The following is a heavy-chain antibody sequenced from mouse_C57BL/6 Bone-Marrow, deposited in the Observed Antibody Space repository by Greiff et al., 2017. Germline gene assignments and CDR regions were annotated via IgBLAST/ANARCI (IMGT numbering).Heavy chain of an antibody. Sequence: QVQLQQSGAELVKPGASVKLSCKASGYTFTSYWMHWVKQRPGQGLEWIGMIHPNSGSTNYNEKFKSKATLTVDKSSSTAYMQLSSLTSEDSAVYYCARSGNLLPPWFAYWGQGTLVTVSA. J-gene: IGHJ3*01. CDR2: IHPNSGST. V-gene: IGHV1-64*01. D-gene: IGHD1-1*01. CDR3: ARSGNLLPPWFAY. CDR1: GYTFTSYW.